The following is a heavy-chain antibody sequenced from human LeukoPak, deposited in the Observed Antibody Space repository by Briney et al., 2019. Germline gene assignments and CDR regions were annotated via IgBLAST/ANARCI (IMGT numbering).Heavy chain of an antibody. CDR1: GYTFTDFY. V-gene: IGHV1-2*02. D-gene: IGHD3-22*01. Sequence: ASVTVSCTASGYTFTDFYMHWVRQAPGQGLEWMGWINPNSGGTSYAQKFQGRVTVTRDTSISTAYMELSRLTSDDTALYYCTSNCDTSGYYSFDYWGQGTLVTVSS. J-gene: IGHJ4*02. CDR3: TSNCDTSGYYSFDY. CDR2: INPNSGGT.